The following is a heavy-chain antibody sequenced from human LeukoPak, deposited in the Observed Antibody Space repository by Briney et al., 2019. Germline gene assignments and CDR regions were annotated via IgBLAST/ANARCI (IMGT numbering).Heavy chain of an antibody. Sequence: PGGSLRLSCAASGFSFSSNAMSWVRQAPGKGLEWVSAISGSGGSTYYADSVKGRFTISRDNPKNTLYLQMNSLRAEDTAVYYCAKFVLLWFGELSYFDYWGQGTLVTVSS. D-gene: IGHD3-10*01. CDR2: ISGSGGST. V-gene: IGHV3-23*01. J-gene: IGHJ4*02. CDR1: GFSFSSNA. CDR3: AKFVLLWFGELSYFDY.